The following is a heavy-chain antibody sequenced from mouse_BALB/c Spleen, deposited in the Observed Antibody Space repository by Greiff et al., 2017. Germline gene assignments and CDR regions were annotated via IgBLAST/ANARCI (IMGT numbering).Heavy chain of an antibody. CDR2: ISSGGST. Sequence: EVMLVESGGGLVKPGGSLKLSCAASGFTFSSYAMSWVRQTPEKRLEWVASISSGGSTYYPDSVKGRFTISRDNARNILYLQMSSLRSEDTAMYYCARGDITTATWDYAMDYWGQGTSVTVSS. CDR1: GFTFSSYA. J-gene: IGHJ4*01. CDR3: ARGDITTATWDYAMDY. D-gene: IGHD1-2*01. V-gene: IGHV5-6-5*01.